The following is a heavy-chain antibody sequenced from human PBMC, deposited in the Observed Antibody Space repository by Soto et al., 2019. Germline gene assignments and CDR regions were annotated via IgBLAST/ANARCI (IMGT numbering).Heavy chain of an antibody. D-gene: IGHD3-3*01. CDR2: IYYSGST. V-gene: IGHV4-59*01. Sequence: SETLSLTCTVSGGSIIGYYRSWIRQPPGKGLEWIGYIYYSGSTNYNPSLKSRATISVDTSKNQVSLKLSSVTAADTAVYYCAREVSWSGYFDYWGQGTLVTVSS. J-gene: IGHJ4*02. CDR1: GGSIIGYY. CDR3: AREVSWSGYFDY.